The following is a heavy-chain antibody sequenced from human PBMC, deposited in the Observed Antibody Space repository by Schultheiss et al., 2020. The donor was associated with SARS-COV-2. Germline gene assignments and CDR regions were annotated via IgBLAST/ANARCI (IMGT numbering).Heavy chain of an antibody. Sequence: GGSLRLSCAASGFTFSSYAMHWVRQAPGKGLEWVAVISYDGSNKYYAAPVKGRFTISRDDSKNTLYLQMNSLKTEDTAVYYCTRDRVQLWSYYYYGMDVWGQGTTVTVSS. J-gene: IGHJ6*02. CDR1: GFTFSSYA. CDR3: TRDRVQLWSYYYYGMDV. CDR2: ISYDGSNK. V-gene: IGHV3-30*07. D-gene: IGHD5-18*01.